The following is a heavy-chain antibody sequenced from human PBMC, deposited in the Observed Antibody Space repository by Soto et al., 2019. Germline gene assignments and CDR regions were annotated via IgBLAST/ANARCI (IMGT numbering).Heavy chain of an antibody. V-gene: IGHV3-30-3*01. J-gene: IGHJ1*01. CDR1: GFTFSSYS. CDR2: TSYDGSNK. Sequence: QVQLVESGGGVVQPGRSLRLSCAASGFTFSSYSMSWVRQAPGKGLEWVAATSYDGSNKYYADSVKGRFTVSRDNSKNALDLQMNSPRAEDTALYFCAGVYYGGDSVSSCWGQGTLVTVSS. D-gene: IGHD3-3*01. CDR3: AGVYYGGDSVSSC.